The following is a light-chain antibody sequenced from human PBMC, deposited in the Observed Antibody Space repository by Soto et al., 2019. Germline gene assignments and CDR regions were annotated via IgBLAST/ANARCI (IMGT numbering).Light chain of an antibody. J-gene: IGKJ1*01. CDR2: DAS. CDR1: QSISSW. CDR3: RQYNSYSLT. V-gene: IGKV1-5*01. Sequence: DIQMTQSPSTLSASVGDRFTITCRASQSISSWLAWYQQKPGKAPKLLIYDASSLESGVPSRFSGSGSGTEFTLTISSLQPDDFATYYCRQYNSYSLTFGQGTKVDIK.